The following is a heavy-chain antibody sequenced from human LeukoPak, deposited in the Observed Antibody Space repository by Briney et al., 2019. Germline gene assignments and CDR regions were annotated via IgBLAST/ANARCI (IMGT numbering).Heavy chain of an antibody. CDR3: AREEYDYVWGSYRSYYFDY. V-gene: IGHV1-69*13. CDR2: IIPIFGTA. Sequence: SVKVSCKASGYTFTGYYMHWVRQAPGQGLEWRGGIIPIFGTANYAQKFQGRVTITADESTSTAYMELSSLRSEDTAVYYYAREEYDYVWGSYRSYYFDYWGQGTLVTVSS. D-gene: IGHD3-16*02. CDR1: GYTFTGYY. J-gene: IGHJ4*02.